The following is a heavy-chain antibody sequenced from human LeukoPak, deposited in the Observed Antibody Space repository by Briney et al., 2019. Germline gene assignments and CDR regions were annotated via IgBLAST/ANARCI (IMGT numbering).Heavy chain of an antibody. CDR3: ARGALLWFGESTNYFDY. D-gene: IGHD3-10*01. V-gene: IGHV4-59*12. CDR1: GGSISSYY. CDR2: IYYSGST. Sequence: SETLSLTCTVSGGSISSYYWSWIRQPPGKGLEWIGYIYYSGSTNYNPSLKSRVTISVDTSKSQFSLKLSSVTAADTAVYYCARGALLWFGESTNYFDYWGQGTLVTVSS. J-gene: IGHJ4*02.